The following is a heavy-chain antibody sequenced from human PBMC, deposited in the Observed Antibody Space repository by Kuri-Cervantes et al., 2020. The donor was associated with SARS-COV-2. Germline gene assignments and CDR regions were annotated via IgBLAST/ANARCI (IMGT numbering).Heavy chain of an antibody. V-gene: IGHV3-7*01. CDR1: GFTFSSYW. CDR2: IKQDGSEK. D-gene: IGHD2-2*01. J-gene: IGHJ5*02. Sequence: GGSLRLSCAASGFTFSSYWMSWVRQAPGKGLEWVANIKQDGSEKYYVDSVKGRFTISRDNAKNSLYLQMNSLRAEGTAVYYCARVIPAAILLTGSGSNWFDPWGQGTLVTVSS. CDR3: ARVIPAAILLTGSGSNWFDP.